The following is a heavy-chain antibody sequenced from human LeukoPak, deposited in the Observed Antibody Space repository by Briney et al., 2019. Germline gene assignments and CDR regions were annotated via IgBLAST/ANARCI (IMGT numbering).Heavy chain of an antibody. V-gene: IGHV1-46*01. CDR1: GYTFTGYY. CDR3: ARAVVAATRPFDY. Sequence: ASVKVSCKASGYTFTGYYMHWVRQAPGQGLEWMGIINPSGGSTSYAQKFQGRVTMTRDMSTSTVYMELSSLRSEDTAVYYCARAVVAATRPFDYWGQGTLVTVSS. J-gene: IGHJ4*02. D-gene: IGHD2-15*01. CDR2: INPSGGST.